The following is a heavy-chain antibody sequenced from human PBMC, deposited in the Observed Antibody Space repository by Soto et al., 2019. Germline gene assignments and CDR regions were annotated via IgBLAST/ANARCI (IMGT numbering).Heavy chain of an antibody. CDR3: ALSHHLYYFDY. CDR2: INHSGST. V-gene: IGHV4-34*01. Sequence: PPGKGLEWIGEINHSGSTNYNPSLKSRVTISVDTSKNQFSLKLSSVTAADTAEDYYALSHHLYYFDYWGQGTLVTVP. J-gene: IGHJ4*02.